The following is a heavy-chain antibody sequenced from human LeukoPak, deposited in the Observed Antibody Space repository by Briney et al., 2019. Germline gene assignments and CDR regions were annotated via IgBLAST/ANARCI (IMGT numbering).Heavy chain of an antibody. V-gene: IGHV4-34*01. D-gene: IGHD3-3*01. CDR1: AGSFSGYY. CDR3: ARRKLRFLEWLLRPDAFDI. CDR2: INHSGST. J-gene: IGHJ3*02. Sequence: PSETLSLTCAVYAGSFSGYYWSWIRQPPGKGLEWIGEINHSGSTNYNPSLKSRVTISVDTSKNQFSLKLSSVTAADTAVYYCARRKLRFLEWLLRPDAFDIWGQGTMVTVSS.